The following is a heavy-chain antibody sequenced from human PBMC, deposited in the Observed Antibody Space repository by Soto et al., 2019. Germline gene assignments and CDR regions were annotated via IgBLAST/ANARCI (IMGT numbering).Heavy chain of an antibody. CDR2: ISYDGSNK. Sequence: QVQLVESGGGVVQPGRSLRLSCAASGFTFSSYGMHWVRQAPGKGLEWVAVISYDGSNKYYADSVKGRFTISRDNSKNTQYLQMNSLRAEHTAVYYCAKDVSMGYCSGGSCYSPACMYYSGQGTLVTDSS. CDR3: AKDVSMGYCSGGSCYSPACMYY. CDR1: GFTFSSYG. V-gene: IGHV3-30*18. J-gene: IGHJ4*02. D-gene: IGHD2-15*01.